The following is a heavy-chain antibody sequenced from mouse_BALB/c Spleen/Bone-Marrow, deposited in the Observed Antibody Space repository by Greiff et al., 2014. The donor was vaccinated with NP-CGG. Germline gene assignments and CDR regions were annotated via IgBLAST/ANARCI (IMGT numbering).Heavy chain of an antibody. CDR3: AREYYGSSGYFDV. D-gene: IGHD1-1*01. CDR1: GYTFTSYW. V-gene: IGHV1-7*01. J-gene: IGHJ1*01. CDR2: INPSTGYT. Sequence: QVQLKESGAELAKPGASVKMSCKASGYTFTSYWMHWVKQRPGQGLEWIGYINPSTGYTEYNQKFKDKATLTADKSSSTAYMLLSSLTSEDSAVYYCAREYYGSSGYFDVWGAGTTVTVSS.